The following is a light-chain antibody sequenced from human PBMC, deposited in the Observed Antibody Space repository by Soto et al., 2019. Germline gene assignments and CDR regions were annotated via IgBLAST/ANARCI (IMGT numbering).Light chain of an antibody. Sequence: EIVLTQAPATLSLSPGERATLSCRASQSVSSYLAWYQQKPGQAPRLLIYEASNRATGIPARFSGSGSGTDFTLTITNLEPEDFAVYYCQHRRDWPLTFGGGTKVEIK. J-gene: IGKJ4*01. CDR2: EAS. CDR3: QHRRDWPLT. V-gene: IGKV3-11*01. CDR1: QSVSSY.